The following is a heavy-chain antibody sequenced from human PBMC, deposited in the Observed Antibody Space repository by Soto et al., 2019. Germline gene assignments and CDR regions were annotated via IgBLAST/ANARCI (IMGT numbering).Heavy chain of an antibody. CDR2: IYHSGST. CDR1: GYSISSGYY. V-gene: IGHV4-38-2*02. Sequence: SETLSLTCTVSGYSISSGYYWGWIRQPPGKGLEWIGSIYHSGSTYYNPSLKSRVTISVDTSKNKFSLKLSSVTAADTAVYYCARDSDSSSSDYWGQGTLVTVSS. CDR3: ARDSDSSSSDY. D-gene: IGHD6-6*01. J-gene: IGHJ4*02.